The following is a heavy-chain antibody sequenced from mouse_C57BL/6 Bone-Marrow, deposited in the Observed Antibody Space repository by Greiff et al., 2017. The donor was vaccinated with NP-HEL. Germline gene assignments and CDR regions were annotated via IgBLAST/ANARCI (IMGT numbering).Heavy chain of an antibody. CDR1: GYTFTSYG. J-gene: IGHJ2*01. V-gene: IGHV1-61*01. CDR2: IYPSDSET. Sequence: QVQLQQSGAELARPGASVKLSCKASGYTFTSYGISWVKQRTGQGLEWIGNIYPSDSETHYNQKFKDKATLTVDKSSSTAYMQLSSLTSEDSAVYYCARAAQATNYFDYWGQGTTLTVSS. D-gene: IGHD3-2*02. CDR3: ARAAQATNYFDY.